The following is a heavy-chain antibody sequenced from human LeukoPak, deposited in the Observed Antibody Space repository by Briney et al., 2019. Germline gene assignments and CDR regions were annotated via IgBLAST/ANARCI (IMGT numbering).Heavy chain of an antibody. CDR2: MNPNSGNT. Sequence: GASVKGSCKASGYTFTSCDINWVGQATGQGREWMGWMNPNSGNTGYAQKFQGRVTMTRNTSISTAYMELSSLRSEDTAVYYCARAYYDILTHDYWGQGTLVTVSS. D-gene: IGHD3-9*01. J-gene: IGHJ4*02. V-gene: IGHV1-8*02. CDR3: ARAYYDILTHDY. CDR1: GYTFTSCD.